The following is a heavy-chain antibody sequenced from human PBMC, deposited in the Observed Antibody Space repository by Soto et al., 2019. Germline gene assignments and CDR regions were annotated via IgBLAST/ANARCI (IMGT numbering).Heavy chain of an antibody. V-gene: IGHV3-30*18. Sequence: GGSLRLSCAASGFTFSSYGMHWVRQAPGRGLEWVAVISYDGSNKYYADSVKGRFTISRDNSKNTLYLQMNSLRAEDTAVYYCAKDRGGGGELQSLGYWGQGTLVTVS. J-gene: IGHJ4*02. D-gene: IGHD1-26*01. CDR1: GFTFSSYG. CDR3: AKDRGGGGELQSLGY. CDR2: ISYDGSNK.